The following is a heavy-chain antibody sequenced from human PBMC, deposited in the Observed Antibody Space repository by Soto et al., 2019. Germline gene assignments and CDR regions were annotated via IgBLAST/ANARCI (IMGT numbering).Heavy chain of an antibody. V-gene: IGHV4-31*03. Sequence: SETLSLTCTVSGGSISSDGYCWSWLRPHPGKGVEFIDYIYYSGSTYYNPSLKSRVTISVDTYKHQFSLKRSAVTAADTAVYYCARGSYDYVWGSPAAAFDIWGQGTMVTVSS. CDR3: ARGSYDYVWGSPAAAFDI. CDR1: GGSISSDGYC. D-gene: IGHD3-16*01. CDR2: IYYSGST. J-gene: IGHJ3*02.